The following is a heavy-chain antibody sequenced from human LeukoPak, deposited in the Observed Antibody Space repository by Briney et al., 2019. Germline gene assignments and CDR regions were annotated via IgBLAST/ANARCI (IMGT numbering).Heavy chain of an antibody. CDR1: GFTFSSYW. Sequence: GGSLRLSCVASGFTFSSYWMHWVRQVPGKGPVWASRINSDGRITSYADSVKGRFTISRDNAKNTLYLQMNSLRAEDTAVYSCARVGVPQYAFDIWGQGTWVTVSS. D-gene: IGHD2-2*01. J-gene: IGHJ3*02. CDR3: ARVGVPQYAFDI. CDR2: INSDGRIT. V-gene: IGHV3-74*01.